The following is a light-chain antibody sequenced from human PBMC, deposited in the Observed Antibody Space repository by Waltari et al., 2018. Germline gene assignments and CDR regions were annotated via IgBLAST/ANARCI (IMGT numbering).Light chain of an antibody. CDR2: AVS. Sequence: QSALTQPASVSGSPGQSITISCTGISSDYVSWYQQHPGKVPKLMIYAVSKRPSGVSERFSGSKSDNTASLTISDLQAEYEADYYCTSYTRSSPVVFGGGTKLTVL. CDR3: TSYTRSSPVV. J-gene: IGLJ3*02. V-gene: IGLV2-14*01. CDR1: SSDY.